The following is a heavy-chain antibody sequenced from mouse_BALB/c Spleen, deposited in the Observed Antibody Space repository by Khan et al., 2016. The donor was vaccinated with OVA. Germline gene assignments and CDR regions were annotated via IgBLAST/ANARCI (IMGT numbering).Heavy chain of an antibody. CDR3: ARDDGYSLFAY. J-gene: IGHJ3*01. V-gene: IGHV1S137*01. D-gene: IGHD2-3*01. CDR1: DYTFTDYP. Sequence: QVQLKESGPELVRPGVSVKISCKGADYTFTDYPMHWVQQSHGKSLEWIGAVSTNYGNTNYNQKFKGKAILTVDKSSSTAYMELARLTSEDSAIYYCARDDGYSLFAYWGQGTLVTVSA. CDR2: VSTNYGNT.